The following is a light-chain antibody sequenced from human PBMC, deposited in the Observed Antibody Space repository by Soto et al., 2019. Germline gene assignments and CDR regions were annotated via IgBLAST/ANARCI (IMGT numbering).Light chain of an antibody. CDR3: QQRRDSGLT. V-gene: IGKV3-11*01. Sequence: EIVLTQSPATLSLSPGERATLSCRASQSVSSYLAWYQHKPGQAPTLLIYDASNRATGIPARLSGGGSGTDFTLTISSLEPEDLAVYDCQQRRDSGLTFGGGNKVEIK. CDR2: DAS. J-gene: IGKJ4*01. CDR1: QSVSSY.